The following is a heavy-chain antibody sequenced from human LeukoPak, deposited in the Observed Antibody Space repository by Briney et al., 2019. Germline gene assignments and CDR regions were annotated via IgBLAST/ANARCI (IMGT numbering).Heavy chain of an antibody. CDR2: IYYSGST. CDR1: GGSISSYY. Sequence: SETLSLTCTVSGGSISSYYWSWIRQPPGKGLEWIGYIYYSGSTNYNPSLKSRVTISVDTSKNQFSLKLSSVTAADTAVYYCARSGSYDSSGYYLDYWGQGTLVTVSS. D-gene: IGHD3-22*01. CDR3: ARSGSYDSSGYYLDY. J-gene: IGHJ4*02. V-gene: IGHV4-59*08.